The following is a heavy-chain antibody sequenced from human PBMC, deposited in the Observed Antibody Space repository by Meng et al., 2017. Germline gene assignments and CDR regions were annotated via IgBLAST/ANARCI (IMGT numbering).Heavy chain of an antibody. CDR3: ARDILGGNNFDY. D-gene: IGHD1-26*01. CDR1: GYTFTSYG. V-gene: IGHV1-18*01. J-gene: IGHJ4*02. CDR2: ISANNGNT. Sequence: ASVKVSCKASGYTFTSYGISWVRQAPGQGLEWMGWISANNGNTNYAQKLQGRVTMTTDTSTSTAYMELRSLRSDDTAVYHWARDILGGNNFDYWGQGTLVTVSS.